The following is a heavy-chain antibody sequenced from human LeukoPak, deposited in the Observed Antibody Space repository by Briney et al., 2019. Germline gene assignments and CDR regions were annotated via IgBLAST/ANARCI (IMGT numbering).Heavy chain of an antibody. D-gene: IGHD3-10*01. Sequence: GGSLRLSCAASGFTFSSYAMHWVRQAPGKGLEWVAVISYDGSNKYYADSVKGRFTISRDNSKNTLYLQMNSLRAEDTAVYYCAREGPGSGSYYNVGDYWGQGTLVTVSS. CDR3: AREGPGSGSYYNVGDY. CDR1: GFTFSSYA. J-gene: IGHJ4*02. V-gene: IGHV3-30-3*01. CDR2: ISYDGSNK.